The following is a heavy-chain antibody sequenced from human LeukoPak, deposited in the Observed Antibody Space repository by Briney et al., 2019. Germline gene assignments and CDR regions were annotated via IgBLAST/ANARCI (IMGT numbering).Heavy chain of an antibody. CDR3: ARGPILTGYTRPPYYFDY. CDR1: DDSIRSSAYY. Sequence: PSETLSLTCAVSDDSIRSSAYYWSWIRQPRGKGLEWIGEINHSGSTNYNPSLKSRVTISVDTSKNQFSLKLSSVTAADTAVYYCARGPILTGYTRPPYYFDYWGQGTLVTVSS. V-gene: IGHV4-34*01. CDR2: INHSGST. J-gene: IGHJ4*02. D-gene: IGHD3-9*01.